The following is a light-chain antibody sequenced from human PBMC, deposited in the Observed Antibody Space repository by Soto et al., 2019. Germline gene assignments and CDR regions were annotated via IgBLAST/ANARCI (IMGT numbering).Light chain of an antibody. CDR3: QSYLSWPLT. CDR1: QNVNNN. V-gene: IGKV3-15*01. CDR2: GAS. J-gene: IGKJ4*01. Sequence: EIVMTQSPASLSVSPAEIATLSCRASQNVNNNLAWYQQKPGQAPRLLIHGASTKASGIPGTFSGSGSGTEFTLTISSLQSEDLAVYYCQSYLSWPLTFGGGTKVEIK.